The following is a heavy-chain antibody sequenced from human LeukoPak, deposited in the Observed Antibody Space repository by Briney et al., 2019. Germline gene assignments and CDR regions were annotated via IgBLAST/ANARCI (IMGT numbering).Heavy chain of an antibody. Sequence: GGSLRLSCAASGFTFSSYAMHWVRQAPGKGLEWVSGISWNSGSIGYADSVKGRFTISRDNSKNTLYLQMNSLRAEDTAVYYCAKDLGMSATYFDYWGQGTLVTVSS. CDR1: GFTFSSYA. CDR2: ISWNSGSI. D-gene: IGHD6-13*01. CDR3: AKDLGMSATYFDY. V-gene: IGHV3-NL1*01. J-gene: IGHJ4*02.